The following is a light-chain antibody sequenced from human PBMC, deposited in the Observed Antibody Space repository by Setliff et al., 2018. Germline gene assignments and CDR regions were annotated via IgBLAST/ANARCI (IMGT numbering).Light chain of an antibody. CDR1: SSDVGGYNY. CDR3: SSYTTISTLV. V-gene: IGLV2-14*03. Sequence: SALTQPASVSGSPGQPITISCTGTSSDVGGYNYVSWYQQHPVKAPKVIIYDVVVRPSGVSNRFSGSKSGNTASLTISGLQAEDEADYYCSSYTTISTLVFGGGTKVTVL. CDR2: DVV. J-gene: IGLJ2*01.